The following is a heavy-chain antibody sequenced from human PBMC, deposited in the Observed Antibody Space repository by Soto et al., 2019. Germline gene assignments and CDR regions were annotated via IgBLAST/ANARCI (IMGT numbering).Heavy chain of an antibody. CDR1: GTSISSYH. V-gene: IGHV4-59*01. CDR2: IYYSGIT. CDR3: GRDYSYDILTGYYSYYSMDV. J-gene: IGHJ6*02. D-gene: IGHD3-9*01. Sequence: SETLSLTCTVSGTSISSYHWSWIRQPPGKGLEWIGNIYYSGITSYNPSLKSRVTMSVDTSKSQFSLKLSSVTAADTAVYYCGRDYSYDILTGYYSYYSMDVWGQGTTVTVSS.